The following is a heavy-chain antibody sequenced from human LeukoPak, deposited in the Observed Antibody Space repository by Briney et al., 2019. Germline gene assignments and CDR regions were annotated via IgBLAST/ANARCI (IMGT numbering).Heavy chain of an antibody. Sequence: SQTLSLTCAISGDSVSSNSAAWNWIRQSPARGLEWLGRTYYRSRWYSDYAVSVRGRIIIKTHKSKNHCSLKVNSVPPEDTAVYYCARVGLKAFDIWGQGTMVTVSS. J-gene: IGHJ3*02. D-gene: IGHD3-16*01. CDR2: TYYRSRWYS. CDR3: ARVGLKAFDI. CDR1: GDSVSSNSAA. V-gene: IGHV6-1*01.